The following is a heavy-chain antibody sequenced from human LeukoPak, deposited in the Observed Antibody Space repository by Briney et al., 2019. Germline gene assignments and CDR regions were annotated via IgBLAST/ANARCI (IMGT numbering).Heavy chain of an antibody. Sequence: SETLSLTCAVYGGSFSGYYWSWIRQPPGKGLEWIGEINHSGSTNYNPSLKSRVTISVATSKNQFSLKLSSVTAADTAVYYCARAQSAGDWFDPWGQGTLVTVSS. CDR1: GGSFSGYY. V-gene: IGHV4-34*01. J-gene: IGHJ5*02. D-gene: IGHD6-19*01. CDR3: ARAQSAGDWFDP. CDR2: INHSGST.